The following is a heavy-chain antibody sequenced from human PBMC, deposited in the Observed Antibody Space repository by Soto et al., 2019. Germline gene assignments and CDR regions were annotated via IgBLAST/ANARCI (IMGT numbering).Heavy chain of an antibody. CDR3: ARRDCGGDCYFDAFDI. CDR2: IYSGGST. J-gene: IGHJ3*02. D-gene: IGHD2-21*02. V-gene: IGHV3-53*01. Sequence: GGSLRLSCAASGFTVSSNYMSWVRQAPGKGLEWVSVIYSGGSTYYADSVKGRFTISRDNSKNTLYLQMNSLRAEDTAVYYCARRDCGGDCYFDAFDIWGQGTMVTVSS. CDR1: GFTVSSNY.